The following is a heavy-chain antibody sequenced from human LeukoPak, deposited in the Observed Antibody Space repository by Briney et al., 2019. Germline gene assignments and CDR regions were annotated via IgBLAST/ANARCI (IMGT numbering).Heavy chain of an antibody. Sequence: GASVKVSCKASGGTFSSYAISWVRQAPGQGLEWVGGIIPIFGTANYAQKFQGRVTITADESTSTAYMELSSLRSEDTAVYYCARGHSYYYYYGMDVWGQGTTVTVSS. V-gene: IGHV1-69*13. CDR1: GGTFSSYA. CDR2: IIPIFGTA. CDR3: ARGHSYYYYYGMDV. D-gene: IGHD2-21*01. J-gene: IGHJ6*02.